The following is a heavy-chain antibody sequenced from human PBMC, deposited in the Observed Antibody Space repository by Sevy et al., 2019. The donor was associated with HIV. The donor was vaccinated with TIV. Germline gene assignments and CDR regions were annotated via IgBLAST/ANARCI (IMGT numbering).Heavy chain of an antibody. V-gene: IGHV3-30-3*01. Sequence: GESLKISCAASGFTFSNYDMHWVRQAPGKGLEWVAVISHDGNYKNYAASVKVRFTISRDDFKNTLYLQMRSLRPEDTAVYFCARLFSCGGDCYYLDYWGQGALVTVSS. J-gene: IGHJ4*02. CDR3: ARLFSCGGDCYYLDY. D-gene: IGHD2-21*02. CDR1: GFTFSNYD. CDR2: ISHDGNYK.